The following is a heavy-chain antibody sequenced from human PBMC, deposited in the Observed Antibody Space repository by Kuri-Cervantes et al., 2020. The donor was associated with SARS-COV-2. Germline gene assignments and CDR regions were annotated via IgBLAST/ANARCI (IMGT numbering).Heavy chain of an antibody. CDR3: ARGSSGNIVVVVAAYNWFDP. CDR2: ISISGGT. J-gene: IGHJ5*02. Sequence: SETLSLICSVSGGSVSSGSYYWSWIRQPPGKGLEWIGYISISGGTNYNPSLKSRVTISVDTSKNQFSLKLSSVTAADTAVYYCARGSSGNIVVVVAAYNWFDPWGQGTLVTVSS. D-gene: IGHD2-15*01. CDR1: GGSVSSGSYY. V-gene: IGHV4-61*01.